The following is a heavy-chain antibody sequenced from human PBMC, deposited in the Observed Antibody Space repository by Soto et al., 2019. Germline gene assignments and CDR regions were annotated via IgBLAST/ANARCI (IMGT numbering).Heavy chain of an antibody. Sequence: GGSLRLSCSASGFAFSSYAMHWVRQTPGKGLVYVSAISPQGGSTYYADSVKGRFTISRDDSKNTVYLQMSSLRPDDTAVYYCVNMMIARGAFDFWGQGTLVTVSS. D-gene: IGHD2-21*01. CDR2: ISPQGGST. CDR1: GFAFSSYA. CDR3: VNMMIARGAFDF. V-gene: IGHV3-64D*06. J-gene: IGHJ4*02.